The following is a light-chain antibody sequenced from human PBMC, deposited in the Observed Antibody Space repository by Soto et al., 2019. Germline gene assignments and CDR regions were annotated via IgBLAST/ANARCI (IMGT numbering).Light chain of an antibody. CDR1: QSLLHSDGYNY. Sequence: EIVMTQSPLSLPVTPGEPASVSCRSSQSLLHSDGYNYLAWYLQKPGHSPQLLIDLASSRASGVPDRFSGSGSGTDFTLKISRVEAEDVGVYYCMQALQTPTFGGGTKVDIK. CDR3: MQALQTPT. J-gene: IGKJ4*01. V-gene: IGKV2-28*01. CDR2: LAS.